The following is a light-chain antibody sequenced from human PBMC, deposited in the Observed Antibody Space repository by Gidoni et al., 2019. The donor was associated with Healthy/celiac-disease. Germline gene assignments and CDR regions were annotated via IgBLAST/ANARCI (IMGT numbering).Light chain of an antibody. CDR1: QSISSY. V-gene: IGKV1-39*01. Sequence: DIQWTQSPSSLSASVGDRVTITCRASQSISSYLNWYQQKPGKAPKLLIYAASSLQSGVPSRFSGSGSGTDFTLTISSLQPEDFATYYCQQSYSTPLMYTFGQGTKLEIK. CDR3: QQSYSTPLMYT. CDR2: AAS. J-gene: IGKJ2*01.